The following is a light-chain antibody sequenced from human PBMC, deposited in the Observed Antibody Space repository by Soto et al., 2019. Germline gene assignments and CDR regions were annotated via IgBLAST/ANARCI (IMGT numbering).Light chain of an antibody. V-gene: IGKV1-33*01. CDR2: DAS. CDR1: QAISKY. CDR3: QQYNNLPYT. J-gene: IGKJ2*01. Sequence: DIQMTQSPSSLSASLGDRVTITCQASQAISKYLHWYHQRPGKAPILVIYDASNLEAGAPSRFSGGGPGTSFTLTISSLQPEDIGTYFCQQYNNLPYTFGQGTKLDIK.